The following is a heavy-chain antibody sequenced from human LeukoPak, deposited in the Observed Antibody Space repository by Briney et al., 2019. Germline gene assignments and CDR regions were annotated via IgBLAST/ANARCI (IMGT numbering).Heavy chain of an antibody. D-gene: IGHD1-26*01. CDR2: ISYDGSNK. Sequence: PGRSLRLSCAASGFTFSSYAMHWVRQAPGKGLEWVAVISYDGSNKYYADSVKGRFTISRDNSKNTLYLQMNSLRAEDTAVYYCAKEGEWELLFGYWGQGTLVTVSS. CDR3: AKEGEWELLFGY. CDR1: GFTFSSYA. J-gene: IGHJ4*02. V-gene: IGHV3-30*04.